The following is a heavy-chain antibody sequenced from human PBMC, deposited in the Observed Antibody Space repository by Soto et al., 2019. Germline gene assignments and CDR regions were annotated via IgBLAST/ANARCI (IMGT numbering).Heavy chain of an antibody. Sequence: GGSLRLSCAASGFTFDDYAMHWVRQAPGKGLEWVSGISWNSGSIGYADSVKGRFTISRDNAKNSLYLQMNSLRAEDTALYYCAKAYRGYSPWGAFDYWGQGTLVTVSS. CDR3: AKAYRGYSPWGAFDY. D-gene: IGHD5-18*01. CDR2: ISWNSGSI. J-gene: IGHJ4*02. CDR1: GFTFDDYA. V-gene: IGHV3-9*01.